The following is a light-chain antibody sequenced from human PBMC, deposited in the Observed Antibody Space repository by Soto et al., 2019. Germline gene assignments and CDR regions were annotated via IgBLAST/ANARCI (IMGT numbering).Light chain of an antibody. CDR3: QRYNNWPLT. V-gene: IGKV3-15*01. CDR1: QGIGDT. CDR2: DTS. Sequence: EVVMRQSPATLSVSAGECATLSFGASQGIGDTLSCYQHKPGQTPRLLIYDTSTRATGVPARFSGSRSGTEFTLTINSLQSEGFAVYYCQRYNNWPLTFGGGTKVDI. J-gene: IGKJ4*01.